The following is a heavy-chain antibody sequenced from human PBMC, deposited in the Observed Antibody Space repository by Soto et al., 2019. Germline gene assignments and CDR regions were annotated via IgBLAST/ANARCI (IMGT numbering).Heavy chain of an antibody. CDR1: GGSISSGGYS. D-gene: IGHD4-17*01. CDR3: ASGLVTTLHS. Sequence: QLQLQESGSGLVKPSQTLSLTCAVSGGSISSGGYSWSWIRQPPGKGLEWIGYIYHSGSSYYNPSRESRVTISVDRSKNQFSLKLSSVTAADTAVYYCASGLVTTLHSWGQGTLVTVSS. J-gene: IGHJ4*02. V-gene: IGHV4-30-2*01. CDR2: IYHSGSS.